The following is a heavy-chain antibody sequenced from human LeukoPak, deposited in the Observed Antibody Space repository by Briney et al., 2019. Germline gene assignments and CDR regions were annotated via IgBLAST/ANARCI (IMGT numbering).Heavy chain of an antibody. D-gene: IGHD3-10*01. V-gene: IGHV4-34*01. CDR2: INHSGST. Sequence: SETLSLTCAVYGGSFSGYYWSWIRQPPGKGLEWIGEINHSGSTNYSPSLKSRVTISVDTSKNQFSLKLSSVTAADTAVYYCARGLWMVPFDYWGQGTLVTVSS. J-gene: IGHJ4*02. CDR3: ARGLWMVPFDY. CDR1: GGSFSGYY.